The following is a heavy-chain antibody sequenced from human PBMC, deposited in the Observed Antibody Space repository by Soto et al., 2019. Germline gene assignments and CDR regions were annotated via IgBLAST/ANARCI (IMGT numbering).Heavy chain of an antibody. CDR2: INSDGSST. J-gene: IGHJ6*02. D-gene: IGHD6-13*01. CDR1: GFTFSSYW. Sequence: GGSLRLSCAASGFTFSSYWMHWVRQAPGKGLVWVSRINSDGSSTSYADSVKGRFTISRDNAKNTLYLQMNSLRAEDTAVYYCAAAAAAPGWYYYGMDVWGQGTTVTVSS. V-gene: IGHV3-74*01. CDR3: AAAAAAPGWYYYGMDV.